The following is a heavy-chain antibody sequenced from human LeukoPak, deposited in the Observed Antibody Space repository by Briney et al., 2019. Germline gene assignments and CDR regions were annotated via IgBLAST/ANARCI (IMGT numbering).Heavy chain of an antibody. CDR3: ASSSSSAYSTRDFDY. V-gene: IGHV4-39*07. J-gene: IGHJ4*02. Sequence: SETPSLTCTVSGGSISSSSYYWGWIRQPPGKGLEWIGSIYYSGSTYYNPSLKSRVTISVDTSKNQFSLKLSSVTAADTAVYYCASSSSSAYSTRDFDYWGQGTLVTVSS. D-gene: IGHD6-6*01. CDR1: GGSISSSSYY. CDR2: IYYSGST.